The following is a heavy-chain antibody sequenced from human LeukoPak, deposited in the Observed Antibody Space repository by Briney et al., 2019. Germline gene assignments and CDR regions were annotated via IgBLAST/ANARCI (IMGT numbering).Heavy chain of an antibody. CDR3: AYYYGSGSYYSLFDY. CDR1: GFTLSSYG. CDR2: IRYDGSNK. V-gene: IGHV3-30*02. Sequence: GGSLRLSRAASGFTLSSYGMHWVREAPGKGLGWGAFIRYDGSNKYYADSAKGRFTISRNNSKNTLYLQMNSLRAEDTAVYYCAYYYGSGSYYSLFDYWGQGTLVTVSS. D-gene: IGHD3-10*01. J-gene: IGHJ4*02.